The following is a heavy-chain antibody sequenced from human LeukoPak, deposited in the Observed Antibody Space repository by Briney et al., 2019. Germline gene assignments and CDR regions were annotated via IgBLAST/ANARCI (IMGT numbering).Heavy chain of an antibody. CDR3: ARPCGSYLMYYFDY. V-gene: IGHV4-38-2*01. D-gene: IGHD1-26*01. J-gene: IGHJ4*02. Sequence: PSETLSLTCAVSGYSITGGYYWGWIRQPPGKGLEWIGSIYHSGSTYYNPSLKSRVTISVDTSKNQFSLKLSSVTAADTAVYYCARPCGSYLMYYFDYWGQGTLVTVSS. CDR1: GYSITGGYY. CDR2: IYHSGST.